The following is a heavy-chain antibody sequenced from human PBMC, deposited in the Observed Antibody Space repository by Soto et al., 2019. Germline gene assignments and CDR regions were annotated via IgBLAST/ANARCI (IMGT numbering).Heavy chain of an antibody. CDR2: ISYDGSNK. CDR1: GFTLGSYG. CDR3: ANIRNVVYAHNAY. D-gene: IGHD2-8*02. J-gene: IGHJ4*02. V-gene: IGHV3-30*18. Sequence: GGSLRLSCAASGFTLGSYGMHWVRQAPGKGLEWVAVISYDGSNKYYADSVRGRFAISRDNSNNMLYLQMNSLRAEDTAVYYCANIRNVVYAHNAYWGQGTLVTVS.